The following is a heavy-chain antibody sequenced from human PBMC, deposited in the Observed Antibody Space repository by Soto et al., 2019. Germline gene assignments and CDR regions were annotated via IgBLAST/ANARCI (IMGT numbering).Heavy chain of an antibody. Sequence: GSLRLSCAASGFTFSSYGMHWIRQPPGKGLEWIGSIFYSGNTYYNPSLRGRVTISVDTSKNQFSLKLSSVTAADTAVYYCSTVYQMLFVPHFDYWGQGALVTVSS. V-gene: IGHV4-39*01. CDR3: STVYQMLFVPHFDY. CDR1: GFTFSSYG. D-gene: IGHD2-2*01. J-gene: IGHJ4*02. CDR2: IFYSGNT.